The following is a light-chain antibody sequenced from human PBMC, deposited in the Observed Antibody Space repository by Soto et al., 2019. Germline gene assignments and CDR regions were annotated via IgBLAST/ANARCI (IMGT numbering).Light chain of an antibody. CDR3: CSYAGSTTRVQ. J-gene: IGLJ2*01. CDR1: SSDVDTYKY. CDR2: EVS. V-gene: IGLV2-14*01. Sequence: QSALTQPASVSGSPGQSITISCTGTSSDVDTYKYVSWYQQHPGKAPKLMIYEVSYRPPGVSDRFSGSKSGNTASLTISGLQAEDEADYYCCSYAGSTTRVQFGGGTKVTVL.